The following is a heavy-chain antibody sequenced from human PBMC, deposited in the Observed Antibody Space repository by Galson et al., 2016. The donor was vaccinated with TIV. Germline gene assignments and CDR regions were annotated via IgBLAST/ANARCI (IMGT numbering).Heavy chain of an antibody. D-gene: IGHD6-6*01. CDR3: AKHGEDEYSSKSFFDF. CDR1: GFTFRRFG. J-gene: IGHJ4*02. CDR2: ISNDGSNK. V-gene: IGHV3-30*18. Sequence: SLRLSCAVSGFTFRRFGMHWVRQAPGKGLEWLAVISNDGSNKVYADSVKGRFTISRDNSKKTMFLEMSSLRGEETAVYYCAKHGEDEYSSKSFFDFWGRGTLVIVSA.